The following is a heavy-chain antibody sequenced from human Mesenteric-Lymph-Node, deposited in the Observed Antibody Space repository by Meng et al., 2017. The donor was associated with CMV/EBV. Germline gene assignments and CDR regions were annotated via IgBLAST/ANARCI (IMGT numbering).Heavy chain of an antibody. V-gene: IGHV1-69*04. J-gene: IGHJ4*02. Sequence: KASGYTFTTYAMNWVRQAPGQGLEWMGRINPIVETPNYAQKFQGRVTITVDKSTSTAYMELSSLRFEDTAVYYCASDSYNSGTGISHWGQGTLVTVSS. CDR2: INPIVETP. CDR1: GYTFTTYA. CDR3: ASDSYNSGTGISH. D-gene: IGHD3-10*01.